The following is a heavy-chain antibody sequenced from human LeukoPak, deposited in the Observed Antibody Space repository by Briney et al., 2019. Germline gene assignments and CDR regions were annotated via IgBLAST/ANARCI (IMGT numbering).Heavy chain of an antibody. CDR3: ATWALYHGLDV. CDR2: ISADGKA. V-gene: IGHV3-43*02. CDR1: GMTFEKYA. Sequence: GGSLRLSCTASGMTFEKYAMHWVRQRPGKGLEWVGVISADGKADHADSVKGRFTVSRDNSKDSLSLQMSSLRDEDTALYYCATWALYHGLDVWGQGTTVIVSS. D-gene: IGHD1-26*01. J-gene: IGHJ6*02.